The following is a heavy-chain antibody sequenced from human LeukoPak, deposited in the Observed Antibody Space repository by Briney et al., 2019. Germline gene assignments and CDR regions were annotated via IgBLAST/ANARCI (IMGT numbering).Heavy chain of an antibody. CDR1: GFSVSDIP. CDR3: ARGNDRVGGRLDP. D-gene: IGHD3-22*01. Sequence: GGSLRLSCTASGFSVSDIPMNWVRQTPGKGLDWVSGLYRGGATYYADSLGGRFTISRDDSKNMLFLQMTNLRVDDTATYYCARGNDRVGGRLDPWGQGTRVTVSS. V-gene: IGHV3-66*01. J-gene: IGHJ5*02. CDR2: LYRGGAT.